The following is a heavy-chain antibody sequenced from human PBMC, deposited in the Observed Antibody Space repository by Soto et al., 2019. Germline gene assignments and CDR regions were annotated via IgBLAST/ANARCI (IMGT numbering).Heavy chain of an antibody. CDR2: ISYDGSNK. D-gene: IGHD6-13*01. CDR1: GFTFSSYG. V-gene: IGHV3-30*18. J-gene: IGHJ4*02. CDR3: AKDSYSSSWSFDY. Sequence: RLSCAASGFTFSSYGMHWARQAPGKGLEWVAVISYDGSNKYYADSVKGRFTISRDNSKNTLYLQMNSLRAEDTAVYYCAKDSYSSSWSFDYWGQGTLVTVSS.